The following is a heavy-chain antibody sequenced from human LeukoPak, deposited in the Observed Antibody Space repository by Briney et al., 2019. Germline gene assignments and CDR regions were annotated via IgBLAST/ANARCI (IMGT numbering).Heavy chain of an antibody. CDR3: AIAAPGTGEAFDI. CDR1: GGSIGSSNW. D-gene: IGHD6-13*01. CDR2: IYHSGSS. V-gene: IGHV4-4*02. Sequence: PSGTLSLTCVVSGGSIGSSNWWSWVRQPPGKGLEWIGEIYHSGSSNYNPSLKSRITISLDKSNNQFSLKLSSVTAADTAVYYCAIAAPGTGEAFDIWGQGTMVTVSS. J-gene: IGHJ3*02.